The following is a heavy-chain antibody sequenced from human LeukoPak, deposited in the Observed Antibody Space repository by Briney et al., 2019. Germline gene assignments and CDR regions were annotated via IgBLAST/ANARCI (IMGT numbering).Heavy chain of an antibody. CDR3: AKARLQYYDSSQYFDY. D-gene: IGHD3-22*01. J-gene: IGHJ4*02. CDR2: ISGSGGTT. V-gene: IGHV3-23*01. Sequence: GGSLRLSCAASGFTFSSYATSWVRQAPGKGLEWVSTISGSGGTTYYADSVKGRFTISRDNSKNTLFLQMNSLRAEDTAVYYCAKARLQYYDSSQYFDYWGQGTLVAVSS. CDR1: GFTFSSYA.